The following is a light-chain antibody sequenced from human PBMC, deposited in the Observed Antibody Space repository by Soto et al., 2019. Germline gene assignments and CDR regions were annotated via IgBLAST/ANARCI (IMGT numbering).Light chain of an antibody. Sequence: EIVLTQSPGTLSLSPGERATLSCRASQSVSSSSLAWYQQKPGQAPRLLIYGASSRATGIPDRFSGSGSGTDFTLTISRLEPEDFAVYYCQRYGISPSWTFGQGTKVDIK. V-gene: IGKV3-20*01. CDR2: GAS. J-gene: IGKJ1*01. CDR3: QRYGISPSWT. CDR1: QSVSSSS.